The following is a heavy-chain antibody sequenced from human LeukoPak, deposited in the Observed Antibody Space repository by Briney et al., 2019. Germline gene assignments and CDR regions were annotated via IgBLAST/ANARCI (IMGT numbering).Heavy chain of an antibody. CDR2: ISGSGTTT. D-gene: IGHD3-22*01. J-gene: IGHJ4*02. Sequence: GGSLRLSCAASGFTFSNAWMNWVRQAPGKGLEWIAYISGSGTTTSYADSVKGRFTISRDNAKNSVFLQMNSLTDEDTSLYYCASPGSLYYDSSGSFEYWGQGTLVTVSS. CDR3: ASPGSLYYDSSGSFEY. CDR1: GFTFSNAW. V-gene: IGHV3-48*02.